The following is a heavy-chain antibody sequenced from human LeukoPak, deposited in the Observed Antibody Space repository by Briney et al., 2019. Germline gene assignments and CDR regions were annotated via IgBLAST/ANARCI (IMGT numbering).Heavy chain of an antibody. J-gene: IGHJ4*02. CDR3: TTNYDFWSGYSD. CDR1: GFTFSGSA. D-gene: IGHD3-3*01. V-gene: IGHV3-73*01. CDR2: IRTKANSYAT. Sequence: GGSLRLSCAASGFTFSGSAMHRVRQASGKGLEWVGRIRTKANSYATAYAASVKGRFTISRDDSKNTAYLQMNSLKTEDTAVYYCTTNYDFWSGYSDWGQGTLVTVSS.